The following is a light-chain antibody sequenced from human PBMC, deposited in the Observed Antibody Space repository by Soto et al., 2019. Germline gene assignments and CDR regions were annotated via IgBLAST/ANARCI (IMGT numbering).Light chain of an antibody. CDR2: EAS. Sequence: ENVLTQSPGTLSLSPGERATLYCRASQSVSSTYLAWYQQKPGQPPRRLMYEASSRDPGVPDRFSGSGSGTDFTLTISSLQPEDFAVYFCHPFGSSPYTFGQGTKLEI. J-gene: IGKJ2*01. CDR1: QSVSSTY. V-gene: IGKV3-20*01. CDR3: HPFGSSPYT.